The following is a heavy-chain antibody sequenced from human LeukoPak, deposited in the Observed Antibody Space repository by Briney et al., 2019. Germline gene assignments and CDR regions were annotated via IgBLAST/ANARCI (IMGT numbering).Heavy chain of an antibody. CDR2: ICLSGDT. V-gene: IGHV4-38-2*02. J-gene: IGHJ2*01. CDR3: AREGIVDTAMVAKAYWYFDV. CDR1: GYSIRSGFY. Sequence: PLETLSLTCTVSGYSIRSGFYWAWIGQPPGKGLGWSGSICLSGDTYYNPSLKSRVTISVDTSKNQFSLKLSSVTAADTAVYYCAREGIVDTAMVAKAYWYFDVWGRGTLVTVSS. D-gene: IGHD5-18*01.